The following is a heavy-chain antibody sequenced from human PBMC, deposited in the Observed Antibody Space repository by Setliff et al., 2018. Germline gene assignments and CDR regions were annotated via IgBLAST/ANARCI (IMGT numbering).Heavy chain of an antibody. CDR2: IYYTGTT. Sequence: LSLTCTVSGGSISGYYWSWIRQPPGKELGWIGYIYYTGTTNYNPSLKSRVTISVDTSKNQFSLKLSSVTAADTALYYCAKADEGPRRASGSYNPLLRFDPWGQGTLVTVSS. CDR1: GGSISGYY. D-gene: IGHD3-10*01. J-gene: IGHJ5*02. CDR3: AKADEGPRRASGSYNPLLRFDP. V-gene: IGHV4-59*01.